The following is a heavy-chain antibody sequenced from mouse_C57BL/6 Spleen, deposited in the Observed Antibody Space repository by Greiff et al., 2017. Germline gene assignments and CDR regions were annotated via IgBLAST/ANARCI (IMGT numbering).Heavy chain of an antibody. CDR3: ASYDGYYNWYFDV. J-gene: IGHJ1*03. V-gene: IGHV5-17*01. CDR1: GFTFSDYG. D-gene: IGHD2-3*01. CDR2: ISSGSSTI. Sequence: EVKLMESGGGLVKPGGSLKLSCAASGFTFSDYGMHWVRQAPEKGLEWVAYISSGSSTIYYADTVKGRFTISRDNAKNTLFLQMTSLRSEDTAMYYCASYDGYYNWYFDVWGTGTTVTVSS.